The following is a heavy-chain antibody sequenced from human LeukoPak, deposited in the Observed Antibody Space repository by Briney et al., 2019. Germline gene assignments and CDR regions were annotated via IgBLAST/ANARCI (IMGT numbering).Heavy chain of an antibody. CDR2: IYYSGST. CDR1: GGSISSSSYC. Sequence: KASETLSLTCTVSGGSISSSSYCWDWIRQPPGKGLEWMGNIYYSGSTYYNPSLKSRVTISIDTSKNQFYLKLSSLTAADTAVYYCARRDDSSGYHKIFDYWGPGTLVTVSS. CDR3: ARRDDSSGYHKIFDY. V-gene: IGHV4-39*01. D-gene: IGHD3-22*01. J-gene: IGHJ4*02.